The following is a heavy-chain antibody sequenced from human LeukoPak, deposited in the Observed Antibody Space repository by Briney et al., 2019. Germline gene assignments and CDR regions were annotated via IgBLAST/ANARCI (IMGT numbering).Heavy chain of an antibody. CDR3: AREGLSYYYGMDV. CDR1: GFTFISYS. CDR2: ISSSSSYR. Sequence: GGSLRLSCAASGFTFISYSMNWVRQAPGKGLEWVSSISSSSSYRYYADSVKGRFAISRDNAKNSLYLQMNSLRAEDTAVYYCAREGLSYYYGMDVWGQGTTVTVSS. V-gene: IGHV3-21*01. J-gene: IGHJ6*02.